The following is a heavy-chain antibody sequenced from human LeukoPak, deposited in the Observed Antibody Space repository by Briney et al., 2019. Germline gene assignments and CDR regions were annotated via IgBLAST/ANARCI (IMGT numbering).Heavy chain of an antibody. V-gene: IGHV3-21*01. D-gene: IGHD6-6*01. Sequence: GGSLRLSCAASGFTFSSYSMNWVRQAPGKGLEWVSSISSSSSYIYYADSVKGRFTISRDNAKNSVYLQMNSLRAEDTAVYYCARVVFGSSSVGYYFDYWGQGTLVTVSS. CDR2: ISSSSSYI. CDR3: ARVVFGSSSVGYYFDY. J-gene: IGHJ4*02. CDR1: GFTFSSYS.